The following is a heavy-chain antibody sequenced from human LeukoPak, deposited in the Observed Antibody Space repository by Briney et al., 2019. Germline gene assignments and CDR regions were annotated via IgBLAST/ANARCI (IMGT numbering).Heavy chain of an antibody. CDR1: GFTFSSYE. CDR2: ISSSGSTI. V-gene: IGHV3-48*03. J-gene: IGHJ5*02. D-gene: IGHD3-10*01. Sequence: WGSLRLSCAASGFTFSSYEMSRVRQAPGKGLEWVSYISSSGSTIYYADSVKGRFTISRDNAKNSLYLQMNSLRAEDTAVYYCAKDVRFGSFDVNWFDPWGQGTLVTVSS. CDR3: AKDVRFGSFDVNWFDP.